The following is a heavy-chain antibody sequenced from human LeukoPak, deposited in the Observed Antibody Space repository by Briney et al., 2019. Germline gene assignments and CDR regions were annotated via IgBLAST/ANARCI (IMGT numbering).Heavy chain of an antibody. D-gene: IGHD3-10*01. CDR1: GFTFDDYG. J-gene: IGHJ6*03. Sequence: PGGSLRLSCAASGFTFDDYGMSWVRQAPGKGLEWVSGIIWSGGSTGYADSVKGRFTISRDSAKNSLYLQMNSLGAEDTAVYYCARELLWFGELLGYYYYMDVWGKGTTVTISS. CDR2: IIWSGGST. V-gene: IGHV3-20*04. CDR3: ARELLWFGELLGYYYYMDV.